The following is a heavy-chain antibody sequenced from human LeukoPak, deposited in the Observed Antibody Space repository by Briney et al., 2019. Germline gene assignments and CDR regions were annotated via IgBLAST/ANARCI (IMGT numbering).Heavy chain of an antibody. Sequence: ASVKVSCKASGYPFTDYYMHWVRQAPGQGLEWMGWINPNSGGTNYAQKFQGRVTMTRDTSISTAYMELSRLRSDDTAVYYCARDIVMVTYWFDPWGQGTLVTVSS. V-gene: IGHV1-2*02. J-gene: IGHJ5*02. D-gene: IGHD5-18*01. CDR2: INPNSGGT. CDR1: GYPFTDYY. CDR3: ARDIVMVTYWFDP.